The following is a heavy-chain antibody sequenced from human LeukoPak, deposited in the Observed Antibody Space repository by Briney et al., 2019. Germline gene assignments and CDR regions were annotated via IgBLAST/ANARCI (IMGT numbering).Heavy chain of an antibody. J-gene: IGHJ4*02. CDR1: GGSFSGYY. Sequence: KASETLSLTCAVYGGSFSGYYWSWIRQPPGKGLEWIGEINHSGSTNYNPSLKSRVTISVDTSKNQFSLKLSSVTAADTAVYYCARISRDSSGSKLDYWGQGTLVTVSS. CDR3: ARISRDSSGSKLDY. CDR2: INHSGST. D-gene: IGHD3-22*01. V-gene: IGHV4-34*01.